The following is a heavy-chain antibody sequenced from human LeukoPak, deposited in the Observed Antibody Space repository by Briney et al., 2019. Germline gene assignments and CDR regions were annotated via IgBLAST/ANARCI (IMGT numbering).Heavy chain of an antibody. D-gene: IGHD2-15*01. Sequence: PSETLSLTCAVYGGSFSGYYWSWIRQPPGKGLEWIGEINHSGSTNYNPSLKSRVTISVDTSKNQFSLKLSSVTAADTAVYYCASAVVVVAATWFDYWGQGTLATVSS. CDR2: INHSGST. CDR1: GGSFSGYY. V-gene: IGHV4-34*01. CDR3: ASAVVVVAATWFDY. J-gene: IGHJ4*02.